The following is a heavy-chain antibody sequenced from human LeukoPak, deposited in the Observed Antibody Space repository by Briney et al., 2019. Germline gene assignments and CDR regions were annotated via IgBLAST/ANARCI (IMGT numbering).Heavy chain of an antibody. CDR3: ASSRHCSGGSCYGGTPEKNWFDP. D-gene: IGHD2-15*01. J-gene: IGHJ5*02. CDR2: IYYSGST. V-gene: IGHV4-30-4*01. Sequence: PSETLSLTCTVSGGSISSGDYYWSWIRQPPGKGLEWIGYIYYSGSTNYNPSLKSRVTISVDTSKNQFSLKLSSVTAADTAVYYCASSRHCSGGSCYGGTPEKNWFDPWGQGTLVTVSS. CDR1: GGSISSGDYY.